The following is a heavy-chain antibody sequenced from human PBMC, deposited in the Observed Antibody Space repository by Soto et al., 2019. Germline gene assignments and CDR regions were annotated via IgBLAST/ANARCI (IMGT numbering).Heavy chain of an antibody. D-gene: IGHD2-2*02. CDR2: IYSGGST. Sequence: EVQLVETGGGLIQPGGSLRLSCAASGFTVSSNYMSWVRQAPGKGLEWVSVIYSGGSTYYADSVKGRFTISRDNSKNTLYLQMNSLRAEDTAVYYCARESRYCSSTSCYTDYWGQGTLVTVSS. CDR1: GFTVSSNY. CDR3: ARESRYCSSTSCYTDY. J-gene: IGHJ4*02. V-gene: IGHV3-53*02.